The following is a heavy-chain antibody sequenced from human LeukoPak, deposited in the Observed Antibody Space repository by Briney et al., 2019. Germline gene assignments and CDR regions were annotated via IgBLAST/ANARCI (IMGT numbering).Heavy chain of an antibody. V-gene: IGHV3-23*01. Sequence: PGGSLRLSCAASGFTFSSYAMSWVRQAPGKGLEWVSAISGSGGSTYYADSVKGRFTISRDNSKNTLYLLMNSLRAEDTAVYYCAKDEDYDFWSGYENWGQGTLVTVSS. D-gene: IGHD3-3*01. CDR1: GFTFSSYA. CDR3: AKDEDYDFWSGYEN. J-gene: IGHJ4*02. CDR2: ISGSGGST.